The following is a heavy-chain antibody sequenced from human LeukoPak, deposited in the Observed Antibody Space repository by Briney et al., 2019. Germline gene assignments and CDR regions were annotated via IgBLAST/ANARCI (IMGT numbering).Heavy chain of an antibody. J-gene: IGHJ5*02. CDR1: GGTFSSYA. D-gene: IGHD3-10*01. V-gene: IGHV1-69*05. CDR3: ARDRAGVSSWFDP. CDR2: IIPIFGTA. Sequence: ASVKVSCKASGGTFSSYAISGVRRAPGQGLEWMGGIIPIFGTANYTQKFQGRVTITTDESTSTAYMELSSLRSEDTAVYYCARDRAGVSSWFDPWGQGTLVTVSS.